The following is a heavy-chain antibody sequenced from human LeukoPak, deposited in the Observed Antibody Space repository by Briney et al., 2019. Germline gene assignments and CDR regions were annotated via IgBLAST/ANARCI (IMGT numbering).Heavy chain of an antibody. D-gene: IGHD5-18*01. J-gene: IGHJ6*03. CDR3: ARGAGYPFYMDV. CDR2: ISGSGGST. CDR1: GFTFSSYA. Sequence: GGSLRLSCAASGFTFSSYAMSWVRQAPGKGLGWVSAISGSGGSTYYADSVKGRFTISRGNSKNTLYLQMNSLRIEDTAVYYCARGAGYPFYMDVWGKGTTVTVSS. V-gene: IGHV3-23*01.